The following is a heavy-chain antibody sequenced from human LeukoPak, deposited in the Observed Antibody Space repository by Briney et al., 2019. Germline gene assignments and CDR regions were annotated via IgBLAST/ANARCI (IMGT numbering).Heavy chain of an antibody. CDR2: ITPGGGT. V-gene: IGHV1-2*02. J-gene: IGHJ4*02. CDR3: ARDRYGDGFAHLDY. CDR1: GYTFTSYA. Sequence: ASVKVSCKSSGYTFTSYAIHWVRQAPGQGLEWMGWITPGGGTNYPQKFQGRVAITWDTSITTAYMDLSRLTSDDTAVYYCARDRYGDGFAHLDYWGQGALVTVSS. D-gene: IGHD5-24*01.